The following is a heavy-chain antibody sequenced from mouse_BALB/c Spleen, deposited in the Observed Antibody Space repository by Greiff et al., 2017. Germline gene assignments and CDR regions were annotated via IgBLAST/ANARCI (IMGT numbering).Heavy chain of an antibody. V-gene: IGHV1-14*01. Sequence: EVKVVESGPELVKPGASVKMSCKASGYTFTSYVMHWVKQKPGQGLEWIGYINPYNDGTKYNEKFKGKATLTSDKSSSTAYMELSSLTSEDSAVYYCARNGNSYYYAMDYWGQGTSVTVSS. CDR3: ARNGNSYYYAMDY. J-gene: IGHJ4*01. CDR2: INPYNDGT. CDR1: GYTFTSYV. D-gene: IGHD2-1*01.